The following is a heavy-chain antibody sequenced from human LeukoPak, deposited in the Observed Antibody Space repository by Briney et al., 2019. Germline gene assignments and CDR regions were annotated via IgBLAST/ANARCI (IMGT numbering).Heavy chain of an antibody. CDR1: GGSFSGYY. J-gene: IGHJ4*02. Sequence: SETLSLTRAVYGGSFSGYYWSWIRQPPGKGLEWIGEINHSGSTNYNPSLKSRVTISVDTSKNQFSLKLSSVTAADTAVYYCASGGLQGKYYFDYWGQGTLVTVSS. D-gene: IGHD5-24*01. V-gene: IGHV4-34*01. CDR2: INHSGST. CDR3: ASGGLQGKYYFDY.